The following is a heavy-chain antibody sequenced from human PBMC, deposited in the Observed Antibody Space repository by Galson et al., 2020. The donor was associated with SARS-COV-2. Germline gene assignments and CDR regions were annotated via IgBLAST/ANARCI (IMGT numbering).Heavy chain of an antibody. CDR3: ARTGPWYYYDSSGYYYFDY. J-gene: IGHJ4*02. Sequence: ASVKVSCKASGYTFTSYGISWVRQAPGQVLEGMGWISAYNGNTNYAQKLQGRVTMTTDTSTSTAYMELRSLRSDDTAVYYCARTGPWYYYDSSGYYYFDYWGQGTLVTVSS. V-gene: IGHV1-18*01. D-gene: IGHD3-22*01. CDR2: ISAYNGNT. CDR1: GYTFTSYG.